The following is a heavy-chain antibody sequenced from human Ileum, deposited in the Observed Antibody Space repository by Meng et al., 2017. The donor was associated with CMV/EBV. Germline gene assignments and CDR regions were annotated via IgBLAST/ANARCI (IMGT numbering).Heavy chain of an antibody. Sequence: SSNSAAWNWLRQSPSRGLEWLGRTYYRSKWYNDYAVSVKSRITINPDTSKNQFSLQLNSVTPEDTAVYYCAREGGYNWNYDYYGMDVWGQGTTVTVSS. V-gene: IGHV6-1*01. CDR3: AREGGYNWNYDYYGMDV. D-gene: IGHD1-20*01. CDR1: SSNSAA. CDR2: TYYRSKWYN. J-gene: IGHJ6*02.